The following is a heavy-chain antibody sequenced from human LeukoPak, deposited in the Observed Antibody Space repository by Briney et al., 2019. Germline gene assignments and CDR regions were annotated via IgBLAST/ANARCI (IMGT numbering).Heavy chain of an antibody. J-gene: IGHJ1*01. CDR3: ARLWGGLTMSRFLDS. Sequence: LSLTCSVSGYSISSGYYWGWIRQSPGKGLEWVSYIGRDGTAIYYADSAKGRFTISRDNTEKSLYLHMNSLRADDSAVYFCARLWGGLTMSRFLDSWGQGTPVTVSS. CDR2: IGRDGTAI. CDR1: GYSISSGYY. V-gene: IGHV3-11*01. D-gene: IGHD3-16*01.